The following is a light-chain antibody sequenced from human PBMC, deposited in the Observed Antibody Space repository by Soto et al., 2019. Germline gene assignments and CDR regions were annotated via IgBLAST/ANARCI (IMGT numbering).Light chain of an antibody. Sequence: QSVLSQPPSASGTPGQTVIISCSGSRSDIGSNFVNWYQHLPGTAPKLLIYNSNQRPSGVPDRFSGSKSGTSASLAISGLXSEDEADYYCAAWDDSLTGPLFGTGTKVTVL. V-gene: IGLV1-44*01. CDR1: RSDIGSNF. J-gene: IGLJ1*01. CDR2: NSN. CDR3: AAWDDSLTGPL.